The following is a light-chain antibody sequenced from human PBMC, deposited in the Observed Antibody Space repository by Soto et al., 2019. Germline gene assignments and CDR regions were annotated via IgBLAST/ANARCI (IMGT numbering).Light chain of an antibody. CDR1: QSVSSY. J-gene: IGKJ5*01. CDR2: DAS. V-gene: IGKV3-11*01. CDR3: QHYAGGSRIT. Sequence: EIVLTQSPATLSLSPVERATLSCRASQSVSSYLAWYQQKPGQAPRLLIYDASNRATGFPARFSGSGSGTDFTLTISRLEPEDFALYYCQHYAGGSRITFGQGTRLEIK.